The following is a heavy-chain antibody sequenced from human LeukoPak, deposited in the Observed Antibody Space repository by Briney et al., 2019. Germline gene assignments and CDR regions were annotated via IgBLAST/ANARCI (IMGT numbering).Heavy chain of an antibody. CDR2: IIPMSGTA. CDR3: ASPVKYYDTWSGYPPFDY. CDR1: GGTFNNFA. J-gene: IGHJ4*02. Sequence: SVKVSCKASGGTFNNFAISWVRQAPGQGLEWVGGIIPMSGTANYAQKFQGRVTITADESTSTAYMELSSLRSGDTAIYYCASPVKYYDTWSGYPPFDYWGQGTLVTVSS. V-gene: IGHV1-69*13. D-gene: IGHD3-3*01.